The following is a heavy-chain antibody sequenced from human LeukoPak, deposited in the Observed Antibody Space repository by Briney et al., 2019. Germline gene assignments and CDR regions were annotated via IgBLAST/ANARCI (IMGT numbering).Heavy chain of an antibody. J-gene: IGHJ4*02. Sequence: GGSLRLSCAASAFTYTNYNMNWVRQAPGKGLEWVSVIYSGGSTYYADSVKGRFTISRDNSKNTLYLQMNSLRAEDTAVYYCARSNGEIDYWGQGTLVTVSS. V-gene: IGHV3-53*01. CDR1: AFTYTNYN. D-gene: IGHD4-17*01. CDR3: ARSNGEIDY. CDR2: IYSGGST.